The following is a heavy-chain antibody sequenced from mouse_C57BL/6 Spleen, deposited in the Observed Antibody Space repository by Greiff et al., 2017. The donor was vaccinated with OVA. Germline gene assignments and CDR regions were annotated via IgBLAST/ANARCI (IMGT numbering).Heavy chain of an antibody. Sequence: QVQLKQSGPELVKPGASVKISCKASGYAFSSSWMNWVKQRPGKGLEWIGRIYPGDGDTNYNGKFKGKATLTADKSSSTAYMQLSSLTSEDSAVYFCAIPNYYGSLFDYWGQGTTLTVSS. D-gene: IGHD1-1*01. V-gene: IGHV1-82*01. CDR3: AIPNYYGSLFDY. J-gene: IGHJ2*01. CDR2: IYPGDGDT. CDR1: GYAFSSSW.